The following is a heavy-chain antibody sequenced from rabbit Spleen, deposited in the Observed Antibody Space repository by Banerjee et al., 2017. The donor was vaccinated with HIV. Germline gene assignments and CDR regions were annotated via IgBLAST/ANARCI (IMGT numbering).Heavy chain of an antibody. J-gene: IGHJ4*01. V-gene: IGHV1S39*01. D-gene: IGHD1-1*01. CDR1: GFDFSRTG. CDR3: ARDLTGVIGWNFGW. Sequence: QEQLMESGGGLVQPGGSLKLSCKASGFDFSRTGVSWVRQAPGKGLEWIGYIDLLFGTTYYANWVNGRFTISKTSSTTVTLQMTSLTAADTATYFCARDLTGVIGWNFGWWGPGTLVTVS. CDR2: IDLLFGTT.